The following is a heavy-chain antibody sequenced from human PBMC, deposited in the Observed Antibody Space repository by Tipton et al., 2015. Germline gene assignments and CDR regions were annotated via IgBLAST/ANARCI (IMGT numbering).Heavy chain of an antibody. Sequence: SLRLSCAASGFTFSTFAMHWVRQAPGKGPECVAFISEDGSNKYYVDPVKGRFTISRDNSKNTLYLQMNSLGAEDTAFYYCAKESLPGIAGFPDYWGQGTLVTVSS. V-gene: IGHV3-30*18. CDR2: ISEDGSNK. CDR3: AKESLPGIAGFPDY. D-gene: IGHD2-21*01. CDR1: GFTFSTFA. J-gene: IGHJ4*02.